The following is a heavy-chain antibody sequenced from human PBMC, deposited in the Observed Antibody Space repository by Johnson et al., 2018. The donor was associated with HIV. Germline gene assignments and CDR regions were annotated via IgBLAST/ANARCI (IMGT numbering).Heavy chain of an antibody. Sequence: VESGGGLVKPGGSLKLSCAVSGFTFSDHYMSWIRQTPGKGLQWVSYISGSGSIIYSTDSVQGRFTISRDNVKNSLYLQMNSLRAEDMAVYYCARARARVTFDIWGQGTMVTVSS. CDR1: GFTFSDHY. V-gene: IGHV3-11*01. CDR2: ISGSGSII. D-gene: IGHD2-21*01. CDR3: ARARARVTFDI. J-gene: IGHJ3*02.